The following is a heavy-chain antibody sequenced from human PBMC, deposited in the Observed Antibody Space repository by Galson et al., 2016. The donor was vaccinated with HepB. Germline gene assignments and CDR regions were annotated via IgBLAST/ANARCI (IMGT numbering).Heavy chain of an antibody. Sequence: SLRLSCAASGFTFSSYAMHWVRQAPGKGLEWVTVISDDGSNKYYADSVKGRFTISRDNSKNTLYLQMNSLRAEDTAVYYCAKDLAIYSASGAFDNWGQGTLVTVSS. CDR3: AKDLAIYSASGAFDN. CDR1: GFTFSSYA. CDR2: ISDDGSNK. V-gene: IGHV3-30*18. D-gene: IGHD3-10*01. J-gene: IGHJ4*02.